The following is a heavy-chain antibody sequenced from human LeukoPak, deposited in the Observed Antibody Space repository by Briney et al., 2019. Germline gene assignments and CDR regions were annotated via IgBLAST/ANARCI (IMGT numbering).Heavy chain of an antibody. CDR2: KYYNEGA. V-gene: IGHV4-31*03. D-gene: IGHD2-2*01. Sequence: PSETLSLTCNVSGVSVSDGRYYWTWIRQHPGKGLEWIGYKYYNEGAKYNPSLKSRLTISIDTSKNQFSLQLTSVTAADTATYYCATPYCSSLSCLDVFNMWGQGTRVTVSS. J-gene: IGHJ3*02. CDR3: ATPYCSSLSCLDVFNM. CDR1: GVSVSDGRYY.